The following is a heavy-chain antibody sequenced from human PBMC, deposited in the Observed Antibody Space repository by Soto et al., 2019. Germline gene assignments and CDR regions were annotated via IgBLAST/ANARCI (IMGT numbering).Heavy chain of an antibody. CDR1: GFTFSNFV. J-gene: IGHJ4*02. V-gene: IGHV3-30*18. CDR3: AKNQGTGSGWPIEY. Sequence: QVQLVESGGGVVQPGRSLRLSCAASGFTFSNFVIHWVRQAPGKGLQWVAGISSDGRDKYYADSVKGRFTISRDNSANTLYLQLNSLGAEDTALYYCAKNQGTGSGWPIEYWGQGTLVTVSS. D-gene: IGHD6-19*01. CDR2: ISSDGRDK.